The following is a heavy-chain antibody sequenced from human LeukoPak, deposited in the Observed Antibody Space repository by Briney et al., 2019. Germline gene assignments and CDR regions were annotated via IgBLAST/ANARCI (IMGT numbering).Heavy chain of an antibody. V-gene: IGHV1-69*04. J-gene: IGHJ4*02. CDR2: IIPILGIA. CDR1: GGTFSSYA. Sequence: SVKVSCKASGGTFSSYAISWVRQAPGQGLEWMGRIIPILGIANYAQKFQGRVTITADKSTSTAYMELSSLRSEDTAVYYCAIRYYYGSGSYYIVDYWGQGTLVTVSS. CDR3: AIRYYYGSGSYYIVDY. D-gene: IGHD3-10*01.